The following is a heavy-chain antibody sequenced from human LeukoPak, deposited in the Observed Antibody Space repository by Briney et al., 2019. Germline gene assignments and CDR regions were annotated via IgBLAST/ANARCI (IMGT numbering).Heavy chain of an antibody. D-gene: IGHD2-2*01. CDR3: AKDDQRDYYYGMDV. V-gene: IGHV3-9*01. J-gene: IGHJ6*02. CDR1: GFNFDDQA. CDR2: ISWNSGNI. Sequence: PGGSLRLSCVASGFNFDDQAMHWVRQAPGRGLEWVSGISWNSGNINYADSVKGRFTISIDNVKNSLYLQMNSLRVEDTAMYYCAKDDQRDYYYGMDVWGQGTTVTVSS.